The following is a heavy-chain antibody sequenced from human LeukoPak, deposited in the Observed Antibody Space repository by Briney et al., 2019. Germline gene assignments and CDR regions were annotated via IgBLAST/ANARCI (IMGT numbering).Heavy chain of an antibody. CDR2: IYSGGSTK. J-gene: IGHJ4*02. V-gene: IGHV3-48*03. CDR3: ARDQNWSPDW. D-gene: IGHD1-1*01. CDR1: GFTFSSYE. Sequence: PGGSLRLSCAASGFTFSSYEMNWVRQAPGKGLEWVSYIYSGGSTKYYADSVKGRFTISRDNAKNALFLQMNSLRAEDTAVYYCARDQNWSPDWWGQGTLVTVPS.